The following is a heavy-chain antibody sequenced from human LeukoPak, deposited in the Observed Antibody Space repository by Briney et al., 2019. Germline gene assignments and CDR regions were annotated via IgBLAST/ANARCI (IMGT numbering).Heavy chain of an antibody. D-gene: IGHD5-12*01. CDR3: AREYSGYEIDY. Sequence: SEALSLTCTVSGGSISSSSYYWGWIRQPPGKGLEWIGSIYYSGSTYYSPSLKSRVTISVDTSKNQFSLKLSSVTAADTAVYYCAREYSGYEIDYWGQGTLLTVSS. V-gene: IGHV4-39*07. CDR1: GGSISSSSYY. J-gene: IGHJ4*02. CDR2: IYYSGST.